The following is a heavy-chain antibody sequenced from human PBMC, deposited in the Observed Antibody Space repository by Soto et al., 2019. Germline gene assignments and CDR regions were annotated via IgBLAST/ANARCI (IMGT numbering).Heavy chain of an antibody. V-gene: IGHV3-53*01. CDR3: ARSGYSFAWGY. CDR2: INSDGST. D-gene: IGHD5-18*01. Sequence: EVQLVESGGGLIPPGGSLRLSCAASGFLVNSAYMTWVRQAPGKGLEWLSVINSDGSTLYAESVKGRFTISRDNPKNRLDPQMNSLRAEDTAMYYCARSGYSFAWGYWGQGTLVIVTS. CDR1: GFLVNSAY. J-gene: IGHJ4*02.